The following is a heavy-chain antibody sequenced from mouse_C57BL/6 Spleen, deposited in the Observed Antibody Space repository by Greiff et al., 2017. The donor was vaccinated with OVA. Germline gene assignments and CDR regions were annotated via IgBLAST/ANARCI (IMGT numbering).Heavy chain of an antibody. Sequence: QVQLQQSGAELVRPGASVKLSCKASGYTFTDYYINWVKQRPGQGLEWIARIYPGSGNTYYNEKFKGKATLTAEKSSSTAYMQLSSLTSEDSAVYFCAREETHYFDDWGQGTTLTVSS. CDR3: AREETHYFDD. CDR1: GYTFTDYY. CDR2: IYPGSGNT. V-gene: IGHV1-76*01. J-gene: IGHJ2*01.